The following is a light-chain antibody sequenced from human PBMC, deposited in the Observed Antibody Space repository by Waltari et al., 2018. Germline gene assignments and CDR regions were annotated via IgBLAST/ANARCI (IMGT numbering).Light chain of an antibody. V-gene: IGLV2-14*01. J-gene: IGLJ2*01. CDR3: SSYTDINIALI. CDR1: SSDIGGYDF. CDR2: DVS. Sequence: QSALTQPASMSGSPGQSITISCTGTSSDIGGYDFISWYQQHPGKSPRLIIFDVSLRPSGGSGRFSGSKSGNTASLSISGLQADDEADYFCSSYTDINIALIFGGGTKVTVL.